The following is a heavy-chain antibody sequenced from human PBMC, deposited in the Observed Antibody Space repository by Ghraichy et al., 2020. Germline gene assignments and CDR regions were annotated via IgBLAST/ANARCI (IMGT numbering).Heavy chain of an antibody. CDR1: GFTFSSYA. V-gene: IGHV3-23*01. J-gene: IGHJ5*02. CDR2: ISGSGGST. CDR3: AKDLGMGDIYDSSGS. D-gene: IGHD3-22*01. Sequence: GGSLRLSCAASGFTFSSYAMSWVRQAPGKGLEWVSAISGSGGSTYYADSVKGRFTISRDNSKNTLYLQMNSLRAEDTAVYYCAKDLGMGDIYDSSGSWGQGTLVTVSS.